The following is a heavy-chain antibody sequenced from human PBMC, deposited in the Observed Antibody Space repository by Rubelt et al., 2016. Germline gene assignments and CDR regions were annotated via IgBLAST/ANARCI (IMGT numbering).Heavy chain of an antibody. D-gene: IGHD3-22*01. CDR2: INWDGGST. Sequence: EVQLVESGGGVVRPGGSLRLSCAASGFSFDNFGMSWVRQAPGKGLEWVSGINWDGGSTGYEDSVKGRFTISRDNAKNSLYLLRNSLRDEETAVYYCARVVGYGWFDPWGQGTLVTVSS. V-gene: IGHV3-20*04. J-gene: IGHJ5*02. CDR3: ARVVGYGWFDP. CDR1: GFSFDNFG.